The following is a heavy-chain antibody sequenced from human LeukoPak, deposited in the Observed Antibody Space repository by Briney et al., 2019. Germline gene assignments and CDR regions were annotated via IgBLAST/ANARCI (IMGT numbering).Heavy chain of an antibody. CDR3: FFPGVTGKVY. V-gene: IGHV3-23*01. D-gene: IGHD1-1*01. CDR1: GFTFSSYA. Sequence: PGGSLRLSCAASGFTFSSYAMNWVRQAPGKGLEWVSVISAGGGSTYYADSVKGRFTISRDNSKNTLYLQMNSLRAEDTAVYYCFFPGVTGKVYWGQGTLVAVSS. CDR2: ISAGGGST. J-gene: IGHJ4*02.